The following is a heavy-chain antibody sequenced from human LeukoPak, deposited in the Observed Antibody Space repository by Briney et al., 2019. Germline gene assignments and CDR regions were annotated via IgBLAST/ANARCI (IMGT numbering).Heavy chain of an antibody. J-gene: IGHJ4*02. CDR2: IYSGSRT. Sequence: GGSLRLSCAASGFSVSSNYMSWVRQAPGKGLEWVSVIYSGSRTYYTDSVEGRFTISRDSSKNTLYLQMNSLRPEDTAVYYCAREGGEGDFDYWGQGTLVTVSS. V-gene: IGHV3-66*02. CDR3: AREGGEGDFDY. CDR1: GFSVSSNY. D-gene: IGHD3-16*01.